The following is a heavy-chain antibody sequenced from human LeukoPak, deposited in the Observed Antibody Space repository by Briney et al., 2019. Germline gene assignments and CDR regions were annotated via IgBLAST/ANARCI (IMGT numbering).Heavy chain of an antibody. D-gene: IGHD4-17*01. CDR3: ARDRVYGEFFDY. Sequence: GRSLRLSCAASGFTFSDYYMSWIRQAPGKGLEWVSYISSSGSTIYYADSVKGRFTISRDNAKNSLYLQMNSLRAEDTAVYYCARDRVYGEFFDYWGQGTLVTVSS. CDR1: GFTFSDYY. V-gene: IGHV3-11*01. CDR2: ISSSGSTI. J-gene: IGHJ4*02.